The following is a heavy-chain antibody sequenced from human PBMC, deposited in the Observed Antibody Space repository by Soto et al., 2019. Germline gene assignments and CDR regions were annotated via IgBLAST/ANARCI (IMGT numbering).Heavy chain of an antibody. CDR2: IRSRAYGGTT. J-gene: IGHJ3*02. Sequence: GGSLRIACTACGFTYGDYAISCFRHVPGKGMERLGCIRSRAYGGTTESAASVKGRFTIPTDDSKSIANQQINNLKTATTALYYCTSSELRYFDWFVSAACDIWGQGTRVTVSS. D-gene: IGHD3-9*01. CDR3: TSSELRYFDWFVSAACDI. V-gene: IGHV3-49*03. CDR1: GFTYGDYA.